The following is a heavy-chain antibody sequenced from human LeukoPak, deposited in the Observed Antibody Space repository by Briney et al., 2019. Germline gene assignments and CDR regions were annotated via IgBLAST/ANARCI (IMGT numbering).Heavy chain of an antibody. CDR2: IYYSGST. CDR3: ARTVLLWFGELFSSYFDY. Sequence: SETLSLTCTVSGGSISSSSYYWGWLRQPPGKGLEWIGSIYYSGSTYYNPSLKSRVTISVATSKNQFSLKLSSVTAADTAVYYCARTVLLWFGELFSSYFDYWGQGTLVTVSS. D-gene: IGHD3-10*01. CDR1: GGSISSSSYY. V-gene: IGHV4-39*01. J-gene: IGHJ4*02.